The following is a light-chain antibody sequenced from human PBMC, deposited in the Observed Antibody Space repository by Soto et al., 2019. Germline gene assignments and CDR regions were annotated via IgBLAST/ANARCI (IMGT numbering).Light chain of an antibody. V-gene: IGLV2-14*01. CDR1: SSDVGGYNY. Sequence: QSALTQPASVSGSPGQSITISCTGTSSDVGGYNYVSWYQQQAGKAPKLIIHEVSNRPSGVSNRFSGSKSGNTASRTISGRQAEDEADYYCDSYTSSRAYVFGIGTTLTVL. J-gene: IGLJ1*01. CDR3: DSYTSSRAYV. CDR2: EVS.